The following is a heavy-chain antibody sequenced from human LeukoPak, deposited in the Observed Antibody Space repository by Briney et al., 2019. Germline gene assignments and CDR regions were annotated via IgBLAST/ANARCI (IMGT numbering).Heavy chain of an antibody. V-gene: IGHV3-21*04. CDR2: ISSNVNYM. Sequence: GGSLRFSCAASGFTFSSYSMNWVRQAPGKGLEWVSSISSNVNYMYYADSLKGRFTISRDNAKNSLYLQMNSLRAEDTALYYCVKGAGYYYDSRFDYWGQGTLVTVSS. J-gene: IGHJ4*02. D-gene: IGHD3-22*01. CDR3: VKGAGYYYDSRFDY. CDR1: GFTFSSYS.